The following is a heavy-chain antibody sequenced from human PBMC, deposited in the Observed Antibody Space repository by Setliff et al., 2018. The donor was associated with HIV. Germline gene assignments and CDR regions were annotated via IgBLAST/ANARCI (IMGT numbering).Heavy chain of an antibody. J-gene: IGHJ3*02. Sequence: SETLSLTCAVSGGSISSSNWWRWVRQPPGKGLEGIGEIYHSWTTNYNPSLKSRVTISVDKSKNQISLKLSSVTAADTAVYFCARDPSGSDAFDIWGQGTMVTVSS. CDR1: GGSISSSNW. CDR2: IYHSWTT. D-gene: IGHD6-6*01. CDR3: ARDPSGSDAFDI. V-gene: IGHV4-4*02.